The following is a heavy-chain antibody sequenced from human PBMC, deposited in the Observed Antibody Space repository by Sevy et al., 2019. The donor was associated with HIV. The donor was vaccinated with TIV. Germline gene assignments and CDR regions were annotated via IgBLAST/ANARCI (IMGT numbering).Heavy chain of an antibody. Sequence: ASVKVSCKASGYPFTVYYLHWLRETPRHGLQWVGSINPAGGGATYTPSFQDRVTLSRDTAINPAYLTLNDLTSDATADYVCARGTESSGWRWRLSWGQGTQVTVSS. V-gene: IGHV1-2*02. CDR2: INPAGGGA. J-gene: IGHJ4*02. D-gene: IGHD6-19*01. CDR3: ARGTESSGWRWRLS. CDR1: GYPFTVYY.